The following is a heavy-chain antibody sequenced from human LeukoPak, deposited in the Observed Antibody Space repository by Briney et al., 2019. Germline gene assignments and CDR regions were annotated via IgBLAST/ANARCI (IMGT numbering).Heavy chain of an antibody. CDR2: ISGSGGST. V-gene: IGHV3-23*01. J-gene: IGHJ4*02. CDR3: ARDRDDGFGPGI. Sequence: GGSLRLSCAASGFTFSSYAMSWVRQAPGKGLEWVSAISGSGGSTYYADSVRGRFTISRDNSKNTLYLQMNNMRAEDTAVYYCARDRDDGFGPGIWGQGTLVTVSS. CDR1: GFTFSSYA. D-gene: IGHD3-10*01.